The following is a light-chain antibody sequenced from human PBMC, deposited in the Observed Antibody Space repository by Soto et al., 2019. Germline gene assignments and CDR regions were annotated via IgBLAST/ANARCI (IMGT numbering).Light chain of an antibody. Sequence: DIQMTQFHSTLSASVGDRVTITFRASQSISSWLAWYQQKPGKAPKLLIYDASSLESGVPSRFSGSGSGTEFTLTISSLQPDDFATYYCQQYNEGWTFGQGTKVDIK. CDR1: QSISSW. V-gene: IGKV1-5*01. CDR2: DAS. J-gene: IGKJ1*01. CDR3: QQYNEGWT.